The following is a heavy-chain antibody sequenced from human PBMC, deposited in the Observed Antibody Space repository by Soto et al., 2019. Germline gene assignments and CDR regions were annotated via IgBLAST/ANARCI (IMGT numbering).Heavy chain of an antibody. V-gene: IGHV3-23*01. CDR1: GFTFSSYA. CDR2: ISGSGGST. D-gene: IGHD3-9*01. Sequence: EVQLLESGGGLVQPGGSLRLSCAASGFTFSSYAMSWVRQAPGKGLEWVSAISGSGGSTYYSDSVKGRFTISRDNSKNTVYLQMNSLRAEDTAVYYCAKDRGYDILTGNPMSPFDYWGQGTLVTVSS. CDR3: AKDRGYDILTGNPMSPFDY. J-gene: IGHJ4*02.